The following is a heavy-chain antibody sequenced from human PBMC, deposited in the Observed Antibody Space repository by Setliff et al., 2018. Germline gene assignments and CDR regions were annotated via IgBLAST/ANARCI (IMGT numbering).Heavy chain of an antibody. CDR2: ISPYNGNT. CDR1: GYTFTKYG. D-gene: IGHD3-22*01. J-gene: IGHJ3*01. V-gene: IGHV1-18*01. Sequence: ASVKVSCKAFGYTFTKYGIDWVRQAPGQGLEWLGWISPYNGNTDYVYNVRDRITMTTDTSTGTAYMELRSLTSNDSAVYYCARDAPKVVDKFDLWGQGTKVTVS. CDR3: ARDAPKVVDKFDL.